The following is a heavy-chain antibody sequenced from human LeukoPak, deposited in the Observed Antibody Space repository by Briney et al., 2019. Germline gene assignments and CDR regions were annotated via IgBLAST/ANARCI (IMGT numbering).Heavy chain of an antibody. CDR1: GDSVSSGGYY. D-gene: IGHD2-21*02. J-gene: IGHJ3*02. CDR3: ARDVVVTSCPDAFDT. CDR2: ISNSGTT. Sequence: PSQTLSLTCAVSGDSVSSGGYYWTWIRQHPGKGLEWIGYISNSGTTSYNPSLRSRVSISVDTSNNHFSLRLTFVTAADTAVYYCARDVVVTSCPDAFDTWGQGTMVTVSS. V-gene: IGHV4-31*11.